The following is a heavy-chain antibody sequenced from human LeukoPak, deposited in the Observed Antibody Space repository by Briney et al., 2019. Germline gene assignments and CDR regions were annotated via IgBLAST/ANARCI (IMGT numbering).Heavy chain of an antibody. CDR2: ISYDGSNK. Sequence: GRSLRLSCAASGFTFSSYAMHWVRQAPGKGLEWVAVISYDGSNKYYADSVKGRFTISRDNSKNTLYLQMNSLRAEDTAVYYCARGSLGATKGYYFDYWGQGTLVTVSS. V-gene: IGHV3-30-3*01. CDR1: GFTFSSYA. CDR3: ARGSLGATKGYYFDY. J-gene: IGHJ4*02. D-gene: IGHD1-26*01.